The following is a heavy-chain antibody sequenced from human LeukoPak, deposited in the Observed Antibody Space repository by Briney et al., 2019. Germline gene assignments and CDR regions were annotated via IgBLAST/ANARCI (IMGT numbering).Heavy chain of an antibody. D-gene: IGHD2-2*01. Sequence: GGSLRLSCVASGFIFSDFGMNWVRQVPGKGLEWVAFISSRGTSTFYAESVKGRFTISRDTGKKSLDLQMTSLRVEDTAVYYCVRGTDCSATTCYPLSAFDYWGQGTLVTVSS. J-gene: IGHJ4*02. CDR2: ISSRGTST. CDR1: GFIFSDFG. CDR3: VRGTDCSATTCYPLSAFDY. V-gene: IGHV3-21*04.